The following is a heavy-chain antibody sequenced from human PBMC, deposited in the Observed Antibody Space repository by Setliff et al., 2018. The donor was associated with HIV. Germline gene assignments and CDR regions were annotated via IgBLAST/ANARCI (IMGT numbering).Heavy chain of an antibody. V-gene: IGHV1-18*01. CDR1: GYTFTSYG. J-gene: IGHJ3*02. Sequence: GASVKVSCKASGYTFTSYGISWVRQAPGQGLEWMGWISAYNGNTNYAQKLQGRVTMTTDTSTSTAYMELRSLRSDDTAVYYCAREIGVYDSSGYYYAPDAFDIWGQGAMVTVS. CDR2: ISAYNGNT. CDR3: AREIGVYDSSGYYYAPDAFDI. D-gene: IGHD3-22*01.